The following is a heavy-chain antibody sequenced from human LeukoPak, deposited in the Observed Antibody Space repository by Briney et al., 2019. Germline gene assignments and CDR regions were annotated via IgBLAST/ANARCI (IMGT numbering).Heavy chain of an antibody. CDR2: IYYNGHT. CDR1: GGSISSGNYY. D-gene: IGHD3-9*01. J-gene: IGHJ4*02. V-gene: IGHV4-61*01. Sequence: SETLSLTCTVSGGSISSGNYYWGWIRQPPGKGPEWIGYIYYNGHTDYNPSLRSRVTISVHTSRNQFSLKLSSVTAADTAVYYCAKFTALRYFDEVDYWGQGTLVTVSS. CDR3: AKFTALRYFDEVDY.